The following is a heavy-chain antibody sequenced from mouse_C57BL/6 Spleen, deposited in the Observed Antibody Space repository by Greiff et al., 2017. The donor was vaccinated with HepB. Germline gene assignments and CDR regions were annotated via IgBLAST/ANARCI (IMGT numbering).Heavy chain of an antibody. Sequence: VQLQQPGAELVKPGASVKLSCKATGYTFTSYWMHWVKQRPGQGLEWIGMIHPNSGSTNYNEKFKSKATLTVDKSSSTAYMQLSSLTSEDSAVYYCARGNYYYGSSHWYFDVWGTGTTVTVSS. CDR2: IHPNSGST. J-gene: IGHJ1*03. V-gene: IGHV1-64*01. CDR1: GYTFTSYW. CDR3: ARGNYYYGSSHWYFDV. D-gene: IGHD1-1*01.